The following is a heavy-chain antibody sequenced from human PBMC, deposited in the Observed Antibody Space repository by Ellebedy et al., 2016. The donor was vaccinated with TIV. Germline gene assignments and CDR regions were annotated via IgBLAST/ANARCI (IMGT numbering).Heavy chain of an antibody. CDR2: ITGRGDST. D-gene: IGHD1-14*01. V-gene: IGHV3-23*01. CDR3: AKDHYRG. Sequence: GESLKISXAASGFAFSDYAMSWVRQAPGKGLEWVSGITGRGDSTYYADSVEGRFTISRDNSKDTLFLQKNSLRAEDTDVYYCAKDHYRGWGQGTLVTVSS. J-gene: IGHJ4*02. CDR1: GFAFSDYA.